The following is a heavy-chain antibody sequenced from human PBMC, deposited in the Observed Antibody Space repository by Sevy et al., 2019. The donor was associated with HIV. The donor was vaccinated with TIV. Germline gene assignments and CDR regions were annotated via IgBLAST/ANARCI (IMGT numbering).Heavy chain of an antibody. V-gene: IGHV1-8*01. CDR2: MNPNSGNT. CDR1: GYTFTSYD. Sequence: ASVKVSCKASGYTFTSYDINWVRQATGQGLEWMGWMNPNSGNTGYTQKFQGRVTMTRNTSISTAYMELSSLRSEDTAVYYCARAAGRWLQNKWFDPWGQGTLVTVSS. CDR3: ARAAGRWLQNKWFDP. D-gene: IGHD3-10*01. J-gene: IGHJ5*02.